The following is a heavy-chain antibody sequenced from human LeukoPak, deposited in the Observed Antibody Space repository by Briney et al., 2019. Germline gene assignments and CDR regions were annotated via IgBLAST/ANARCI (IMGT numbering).Heavy chain of an antibody. CDR2: IYHSGST. D-gene: IGHD3-16*02. CDR1: GGSISSGGYS. Sequence: SETLSLTCAVSGGSISSGGYSWSWIRQPPGKGLEWIGYIYHSGSTYYNPSLKSRVTISVDRSKNQFSLKLSSVTAADTAVYYWARGGDWGSYRTFDYWGQGTLVTVSS. CDR3: ARGGDWGSYRTFDY. V-gene: IGHV4-30-2*01. J-gene: IGHJ4*02.